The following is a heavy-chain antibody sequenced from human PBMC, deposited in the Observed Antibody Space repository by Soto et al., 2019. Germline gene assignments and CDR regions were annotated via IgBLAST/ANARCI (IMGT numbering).Heavy chain of an antibody. CDR2: IYYSGST. V-gene: IGHV4-39*01. CDR1: GGSIGSSSYY. J-gene: IGHJ4*02. CDR3: ARHEAPSGWYFDY. D-gene: IGHD6-19*01. Sequence: PSEALSLTCTVSGGSIGSSSYYLGWIRQPPGKGLEWIGSIYYSGSTYYNPSLKSRVTISVDTSKNQFSLKLSSVTAADTAVYYCARHEAPSGWYFDYWGQGTLVTVS.